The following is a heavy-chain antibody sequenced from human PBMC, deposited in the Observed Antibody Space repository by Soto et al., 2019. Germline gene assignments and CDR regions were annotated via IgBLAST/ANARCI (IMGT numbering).Heavy chain of an antibody. CDR1: GFTFSSYG. Sequence: GSLRLSCAASGFTFSSYGMHWVRQAPGKGLEWVAVIWYDGSNKYYADSVKGRFTISRDNSKNTLYLQMNSLRAEDTAVYYCAREYCSSTSCYVDYWGQGTLVTVSS. V-gene: IGHV3-33*01. D-gene: IGHD2-2*01. CDR2: IWYDGSNK. J-gene: IGHJ4*02. CDR3: AREYCSSTSCYVDY.